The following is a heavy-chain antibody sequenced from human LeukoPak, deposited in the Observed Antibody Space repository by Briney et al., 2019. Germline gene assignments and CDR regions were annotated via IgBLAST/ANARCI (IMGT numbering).Heavy chain of an antibody. J-gene: IGHJ4*02. D-gene: IGHD1-26*01. V-gene: IGHV4-59*08. CDR2: RYYSGAS. Sequence: SETLSLTCAVSTGSISGYYWSCIRQPPGKGLEWIGFRYYSGASNYNPSLRGRVTISVDRSKSQVSLKMTSVTAADTAGYYCARALSGSPAVFDSWGQGTLVSVSS. CDR3: ARALSGSPAVFDS. CDR1: TGSISGYY.